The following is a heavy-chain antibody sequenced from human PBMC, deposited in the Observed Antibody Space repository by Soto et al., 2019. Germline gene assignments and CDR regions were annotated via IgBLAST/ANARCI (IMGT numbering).Heavy chain of an antibody. V-gene: IGHV4-30-2*01. CDR1: GGSISSGGYS. CDR3: AAGGGLPRYY. J-gene: IGHJ4*02. D-gene: IGHD5-12*01. CDR2: IYHSGST. Sequence: QLQLQESGSGLVKPSQTLSLTCAVSGGSISSGGYSWSWIRQPPGKGLEWIGYIYHSGSTYYNPSLESRVPISVDRSKNQCSLRLSSVTAADTAVYYCAAGGGLPRYYWGQGTLVTVSA.